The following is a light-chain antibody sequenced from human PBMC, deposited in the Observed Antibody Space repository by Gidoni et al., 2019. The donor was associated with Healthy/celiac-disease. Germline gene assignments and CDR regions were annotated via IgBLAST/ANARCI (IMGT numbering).Light chain of an antibody. CDR3: AAWDDSLSINWV. CDR2: RNN. V-gene: IGLV1-47*01. Sequence: QSVLTQPPSASGTPGQRVTISCSGSSSNIGSNYVYWYQPLPGTAPKLLIYRNNQRPSGVPARFSGSKSGTSASLAISGLRAEDEADYYCAAWDDSLSINWVFGGGTKLTVL. J-gene: IGLJ3*02. CDR1: SSNIGSNY.